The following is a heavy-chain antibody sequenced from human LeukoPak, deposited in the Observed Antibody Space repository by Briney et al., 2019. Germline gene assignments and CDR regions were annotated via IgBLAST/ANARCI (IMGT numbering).Heavy chain of an antibody. D-gene: IGHD2-15*01. J-gene: IGHJ6*03. CDR1: NNSISTYY. CDR2: IYYTGST. CDR3: ARAQGWNYYMDV. V-gene: IGHV4-59*01. Sequence: SETLSLTCSVSNNSISTYYWSWIRQPPGKGLEWIGYIYYTGSTNYNPSLKSRVTISIDTSKNQFSMKLSSVTAADTAVYYCARAQGWNYYMDVWGKGTTVTISS.